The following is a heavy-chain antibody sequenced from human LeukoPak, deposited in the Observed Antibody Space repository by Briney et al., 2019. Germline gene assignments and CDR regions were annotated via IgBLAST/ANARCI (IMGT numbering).Heavy chain of an antibody. V-gene: IGHV3-21*01. J-gene: IGHJ4*02. CDR2: ISSSSSYI. D-gene: IGHD3-22*01. Sequence: GGSLRLSCAASGFTFSSYSMNWVRQAPGKGLEWVSSISSSSSYIYYADSVKGRFTISRDNAKNSLYLQMNSLRAEDTAVYYCARDSSGYYLGGLDYWGRGTLVTVSS. CDR1: GFTFSSYS. CDR3: ARDSSGYYLGGLDY.